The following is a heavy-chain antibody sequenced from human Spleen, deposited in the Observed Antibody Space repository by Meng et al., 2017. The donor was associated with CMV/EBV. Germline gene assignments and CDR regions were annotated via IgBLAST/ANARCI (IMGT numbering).Heavy chain of an antibody. CDR2: IIPIFGTA. Sequence: QVQLGQAGAEVKKPGSSVKVSCKASGGTFSSYAISWVRQAPGQGLEWMGGIIPIFGTANYAQKFQGRVTITADESTSTAYMELSSLRSEDTAVYYCARRRGYSYGFADYFDYWGQGTLVTVSS. CDR1: GGTFSSYA. D-gene: IGHD5-18*01. V-gene: IGHV1-69*12. J-gene: IGHJ4*02. CDR3: ARRRGYSYGFADYFDY.